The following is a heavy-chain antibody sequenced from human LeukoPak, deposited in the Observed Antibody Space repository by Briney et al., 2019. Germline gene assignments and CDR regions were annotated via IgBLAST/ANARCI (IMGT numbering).Heavy chain of an antibody. CDR3: ARVSEDTAMVQYYFDY. D-gene: IGHD5-18*01. CDR2: IYTSGST. J-gene: IGHJ4*02. V-gene: IGHV4-4*07. CDR1: GGSISSYY. Sequence: SETLSLTCTVSGGSISSYYWSWIRQPAGKGLEWIGRIYTSGSTNYNPSLKSRVTMSVDTSKNQFSLKLSSVTAADTAVYYCARVSEDTAMVQYYFDYWVQGTLVTVSS.